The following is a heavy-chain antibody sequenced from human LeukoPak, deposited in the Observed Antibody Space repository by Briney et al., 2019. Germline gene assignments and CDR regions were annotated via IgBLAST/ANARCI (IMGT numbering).Heavy chain of an antibody. V-gene: IGHV1-2*02. CDR3: AREDYYDSSGYYKNKGYFQH. CDR2: INPNSGGT. CDR1: GYTFTGYY. J-gene: IGHJ1*01. Sequence: ASVRVSCKASGYTFTGYYMHWVRQAPGQGLEWMGWINPNSGGTNYAQMFHGRVTMTRDTSISTAYMELSRLRSDDTAVYYCAREDYYDSSGYYKNKGYFQHWGQGTLVTVSS. D-gene: IGHD3-22*01.